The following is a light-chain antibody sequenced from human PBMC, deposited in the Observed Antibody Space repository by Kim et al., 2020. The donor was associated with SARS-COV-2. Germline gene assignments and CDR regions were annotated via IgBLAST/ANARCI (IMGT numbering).Light chain of an antibody. CDR3: SSYAGSNHLV. CDR1: SSDVGGYKY. Sequence: QSALTQPPSASASPGQSVTISCTGTSSDVGGYKYVSWYQQHPGKAPKLMIYEVSKRPSGVPARFSGSKSGNTASLTVSGLQAEDEADYYCSSYAGSNHLVFGGGTKLTVL. CDR2: EVS. V-gene: IGLV2-8*01. J-gene: IGLJ3*02.